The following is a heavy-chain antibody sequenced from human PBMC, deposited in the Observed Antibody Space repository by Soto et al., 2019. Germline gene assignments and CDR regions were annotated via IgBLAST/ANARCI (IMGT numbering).Heavy chain of an antibody. D-gene: IGHD5-12*01. J-gene: IGHJ6*02. Sequence: GASVKVSCKASGYAFSNNFMHWVRQAPAQGLEWMGVINPTTGLTSNAQKFQGRITMTSDTSSSTAYMELNSLRAEDTAVYYCAKVIVATEDYYYYYGMDVWGQGTTVTVSS. CDR3: AKVIVATEDYYYYYGMDV. CDR1: GYAFSNNF. V-gene: IGHV1-46*01. CDR2: INPTTGLT.